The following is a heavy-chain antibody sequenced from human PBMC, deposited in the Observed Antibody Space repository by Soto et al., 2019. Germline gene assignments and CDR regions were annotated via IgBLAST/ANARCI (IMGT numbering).Heavy chain of an antibody. V-gene: IGHV3-30*18. CDR1: GFTFSSYG. J-gene: IGHJ4*02. CDR3: AKDRQLGSSLYYFDY. D-gene: IGHD5-18*01. CDR2: ISYHGSNK. Sequence: GGSLRLSCAASGFTFSSYGMHWVRQAPGKGLEWVAVISYHGSNKDYADPVKGRFTISRDNSKNTLYLQMNSLRGEGTAVYYCAKDRQLGSSLYYFDYWGQGTLVTVSS.